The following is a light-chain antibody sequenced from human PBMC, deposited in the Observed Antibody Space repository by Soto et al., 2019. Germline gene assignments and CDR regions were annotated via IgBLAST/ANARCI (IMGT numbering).Light chain of an antibody. V-gene: IGKV3-15*01. CDR1: QSVGSN. J-gene: IGKJ1*01. CDR2: GAS. CDR3: QQYNNWPPWT. Sequence: EIVMTQSPVTLSVSPGDRVTLSCGASQSVGSNVAWYQQKIGQSPRLLIYGASTRATGIPARFSGSGSGTEFTLTISSLQSEDFAVYYCQQYNNWPPWTFGQGTKVEIK.